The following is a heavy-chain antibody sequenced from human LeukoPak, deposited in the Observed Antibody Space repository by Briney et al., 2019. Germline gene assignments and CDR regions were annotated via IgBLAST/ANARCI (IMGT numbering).Heavy chain of an antibody. V-gene: IGHV3-9*01. D-gene: IGHD2-2*01. Sequence: PGGSLRLSCAVSGFTFDDYAMHWVRQAPGKGLEWVSGISWNSGSIGYADSVKGRFTISRDNAKNSLYLQMNSLRAEDTALYYCAKDLRSTWGYGMDVWGQGTTVTVSS. J-gene: IGHJ6*02. CDR3: AKDLRSTWGYGMDV. CDR1: GFTFDDYA. CDR2: ISWNSGSI.